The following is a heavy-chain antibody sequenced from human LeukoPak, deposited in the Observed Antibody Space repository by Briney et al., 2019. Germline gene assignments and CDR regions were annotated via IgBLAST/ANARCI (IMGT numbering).Heavy chain of an antibody. J-gene: IGHJ4*02. Sequence: GASVKVSCKASGYTFTSYGMNWVRQAPGQGLEWMGWINTNTGNPTYAQGFTGRFVFSLDTSVSTAYLQISSLKAEDTAVYYCARTTAICSSTSCYRWGFDYWGQGTLVTVSS. V-gene: IGHV7-4-1*02. CDR3: ARTTAICSSTSCYRWGFDY. CDR1: GYTFTSYG. D-gene: IGHD2-2*02. CDR2: INTNTGNP.